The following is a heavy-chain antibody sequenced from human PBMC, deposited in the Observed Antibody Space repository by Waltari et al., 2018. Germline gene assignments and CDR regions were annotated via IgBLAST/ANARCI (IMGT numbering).Heavy chain of an antibody. CDR2: IRSSSSYI. V-gene: IGHV3-21*01. Sequence: GGGLVKPGGSLRLSCAASGFTFSSYSMNWVRQAPGKGLEWVSSIRSSSSYIYYADSVKGRFTISRDNAKNSLYLQMNSLRAEDTAVYYCARDGYCSSTSCYVFRSYYYYYMDVWGKGTTVTVSS. CDR1: GFTFSSYS. D-gene: IGHD2-2*01. CDR3: ARDGYCSSTSCYVFRSYYYYYMDV. J-gene: IGHJ6*03.